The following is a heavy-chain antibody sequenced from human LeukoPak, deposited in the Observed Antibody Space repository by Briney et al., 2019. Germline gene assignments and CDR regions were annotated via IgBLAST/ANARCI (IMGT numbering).Heavy chain of an antibody. D-gene: IGHD4-17*01. CDR3: ARDYGDDYYYGMDV. Sequence: TGGSLRLSCAASGFTFSSFAMHWVRQAPGKGLEWVAVISYDGSNKYYADSVKGRFTISRDNSKNTLYLQMNSLRAEDTAVYYCARDYGDDYYYGMDVWGQGTTVTVSS. CDR1: GFTFSSFA. V-gene: IGHV3-30-3*01. J-gene: IGHJ6*02. CDR2: ISYDGSNK.